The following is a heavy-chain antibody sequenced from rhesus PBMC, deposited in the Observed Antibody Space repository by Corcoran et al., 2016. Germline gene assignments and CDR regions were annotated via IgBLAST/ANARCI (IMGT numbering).Heavy chain of an antibody. J-gene: IGHJ4*01. CDR1: GGSISSNY. Sequence: QLQLQASGPGLVQPSETLSLTCAVFGGSISSNYGSWSRPPPGKGLAWIGRISGSGGTTDANPSLSSRFTISTETSKNQFSLKLGSVTAADTAVYYCAIDIAAAVHFDYWGQGVLVTVSS. V-gene: IGHV4-173*01. CDR2: ISGSGGTT. CDR3: AIDIAAAVHFDY. D-gene: IGHD6-25*01.